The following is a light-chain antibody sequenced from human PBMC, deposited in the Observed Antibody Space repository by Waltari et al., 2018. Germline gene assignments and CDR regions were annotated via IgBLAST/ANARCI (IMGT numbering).Light chain of an antibody. Sequence: DIQMTQSPSTLSASVGDRVIFSCRASQSISKWLAWYQQKPGKAPKLLIYKASTLESGVASRFSRSGAGTEFTLTISSLQPEDFATYYCQQYNSYSLLSFGGGTKVEIK. CDR1: QSISKW. CDR3: QQYNSYSLLS. V-gene: IGKV1-5*03. CDR2: KAS. J-gene: IGKJ4*01.